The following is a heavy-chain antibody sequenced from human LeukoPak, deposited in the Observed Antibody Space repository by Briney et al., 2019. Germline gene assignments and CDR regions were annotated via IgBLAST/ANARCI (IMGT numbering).Heavy chain of an antibody. CDR3: AKDMVDRIAVAGIDY. J-gene: IGHJ4*02. V-gene: IGHV3-43*02. CDR2: ISGDGGST. CDR1: GFSFSSFP. Sequence: GGSLRLSCEVSGFSFSSFPMTWVRRAPGKGLEWVSLISGDGGSTYYADSVKGRFTISRDNSKNSLYLQMNSLRTEDTALYYCAKDMVDRIAVAGIDYWGQGTLVTVSS. D-gene: IGHD6-19*01.